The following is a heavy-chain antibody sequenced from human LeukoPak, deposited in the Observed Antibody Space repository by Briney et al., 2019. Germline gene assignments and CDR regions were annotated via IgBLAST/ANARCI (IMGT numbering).Heavy chain of an antibody. CDR1: GFTFSTYW. J-gene: IGHJ4*02. CDR3: ARDGRGYTYGNDF. D-gene: IGHD5-18*01. CDR2: IKEDGSEK. Sequence: GGSLRLSCAASGFTFSTYWMSWVRQAPGKGLEWVANIKEDGSEKYYVDSVKGRFTISRDNAKKSLFLQMISLRAEDTAVYCCARDGRGYTYGNDFWGQGSLVTVSS. V-gene: IGHV3-7*03.